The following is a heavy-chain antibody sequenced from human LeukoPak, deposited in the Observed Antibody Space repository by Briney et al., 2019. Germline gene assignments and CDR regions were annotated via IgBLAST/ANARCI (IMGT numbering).Heavy chain of an antibody. J-gene: IGHJ4*02. CDR3: ARHYLGSGSDDY. CDR2: ISRHNGNT. CDR1: GYSFTSFG. Sequence: GASVKVSCKASGYSFTSFGITWVRQAPGQGLEWMGWISRHNGNTDYAQRFRGRVTLTIDTSTTTADMELRNLIPDDTAVYYCARHYLGSGSDDYWGQGTLVSVSS. V-gene: IGHV1-18*01. D-gene: IGHD3-10*01.